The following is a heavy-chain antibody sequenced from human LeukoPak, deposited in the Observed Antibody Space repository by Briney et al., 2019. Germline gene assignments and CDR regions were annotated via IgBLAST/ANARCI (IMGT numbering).Heavy chain of an antibody. CDR3: ARDITIFGVVNYYYYYGMDV. CDR1: GFTVSSNY. Sequence: GGSLRLSCAASGFTVSSNYMSWVRQAPGKGLEWVSVIYSGGSTYYADSVKGRFTISRGNSKNTLYLQMNSLRAEDTAVYYCARDITIFGVVNYYYYYGMDVWGQGTTVTVSS. D-gene: IGHD3-3*01. CDR2: IYSGGST. J-gene: IGHJ6*02. V-gene: IGHV3-66*01.